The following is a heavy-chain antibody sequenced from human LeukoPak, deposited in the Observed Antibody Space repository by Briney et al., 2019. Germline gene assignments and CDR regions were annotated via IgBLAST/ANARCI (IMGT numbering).Heavy chain of an antibody. V-gene: IGHV1-2*04. D-gene: IGHD3-16*02. J-gene: IGHJ4*02. CDR2: INPNSGGT. CDR1: GYTFTGYY. Sequence: ASVKVSCKASGYTFTGYYMHWVRQAPGQGLEWMGWINPNSGGTNYAQKFQGWVTMTRDTSISTAYMELSRLRSDDTAVYYCARETSIRLGELSLFFDYWGQGTLVTVSS. CDR3: ARETSIRLGELSLFFDY.